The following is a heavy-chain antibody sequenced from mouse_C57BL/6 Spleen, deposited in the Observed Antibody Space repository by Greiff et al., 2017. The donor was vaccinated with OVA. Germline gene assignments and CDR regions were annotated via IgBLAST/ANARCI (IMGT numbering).Heavy chain of an antibody. CDR2: IDPSDSYT. V-gene: IGHV1-50*01. CDR3: ARRYYGSSYGYFDY. Sequence: QVQLQQSGAELVKPGASVKLSCKASGYTFTSYWMQWVKQRPGQGLEWIGEIDPSDSYTNYNQKFKGKATLTVDTSSSTAYMQLSSLTSEDSAVYYCARRYYGSSYGYFDYWGQGTTLTVSS. CDR1: GYTFTSYW. J-gene: IGHJ2*01. D-gene: IGHD1-1*01.